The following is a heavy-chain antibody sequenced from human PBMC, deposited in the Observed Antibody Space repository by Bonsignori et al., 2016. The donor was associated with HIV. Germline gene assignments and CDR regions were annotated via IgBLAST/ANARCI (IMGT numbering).Heavy chain of an antibody. D-gene: IGHD3-10*01. J-gene: IGHJ6*03. V-gene: IGHV4-61*02. CDR1: GASISSGFYY. Sequence: QVQLQESGPGLVKPSQTLSLTCTVSGASISSGFYYWSWIRQPAGRQLEWIGRIYTSGSTNYNPSLQSRVTISSDTSKNQFSLEVNSVTGADTAVYYCARDRSYFGSGPRYSYQYMDVWGQGTTVTVSS. CDR2: IYTSGST. CDR3: ARDRSYFGSGPRYSYQYMDV.